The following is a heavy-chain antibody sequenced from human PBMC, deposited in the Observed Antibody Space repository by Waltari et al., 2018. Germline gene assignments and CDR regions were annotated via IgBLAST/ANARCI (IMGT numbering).Heavy chain of an antibody. V-gene: IGHV3-33*01. CDR1: GFPFSSYG. J-gene: IGHJ4*02. Sequence: QVQLVESGGGVVQPGWSLRLSCAASGFPFSSYGMHWVRQAPGKGLEWVAVIWYDGSNKYYADSVKGRFTISRDNSKNTLYLQMNSLRDDDTAVYYCAREGYGYYCEHWGQGTRVSVSS. CDR2: IWYDGSNK. D-gene: IGHD5-12*01. CDR3: AREGYGYYCEH.